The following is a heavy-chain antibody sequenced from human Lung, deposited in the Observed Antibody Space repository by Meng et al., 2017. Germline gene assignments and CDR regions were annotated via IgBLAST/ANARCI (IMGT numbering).Heavy chain of an antibody. J-gene: IGHJ4*02. Sequence: QAQVVQSRAEGKKPGASVKVSCKASGYTFTSYAMHWVRQAPGQRLEWMGWINAGNGNTKYSQKFQGRVTITRDTSASTAYMELSSLRSEDTAVYYCARGDYCGGDCYWFDYWGQGTLVTVSS. V-gene: IGHV1-3*01. D-gene: IGHD2-21*02. CDR1: GYTFTSYA. CDR3: ARGDYCGGDCYWFDY. CDR2: INAGNGNT.